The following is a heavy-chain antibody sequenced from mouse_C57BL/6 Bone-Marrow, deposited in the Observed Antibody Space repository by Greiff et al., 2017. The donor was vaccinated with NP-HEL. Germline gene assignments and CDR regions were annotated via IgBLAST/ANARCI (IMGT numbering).Heavy chain of an antibody. V-gene: IGHV5-4*01. CDR2: ISDGGSYT. D-gene: IGHD1-1*01. Sequence: EVQGVESGGGLVKPGGSLKLSCAASGFTFSSYAMSWVRQTPEKRLEWVATISDGGSYTYYPDNVKGRFTISRDNAKNNLYLQMSHLKSEDTAMYYCARDDYDGSSYCAMDYWGQGTSVTVSS. J-gene: IGHJ4*01. CDR1: GFTFSSYA. CDR3: ARDDYDGSSYCAMDY.